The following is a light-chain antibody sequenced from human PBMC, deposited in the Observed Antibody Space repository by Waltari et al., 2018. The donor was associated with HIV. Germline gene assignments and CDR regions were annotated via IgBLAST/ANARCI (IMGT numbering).Light chain of an antibody. CDR3: QQYGSSPALYT. V-gene: IGKV3-20*01. CDR1: QSVSSRS. J-gene: IGKJ2*01. Sequence: EIVLTQSPGTLSLSPGERATLSCRTSQSVSSRSIALYQKKPGQAPRLLIYGASSRATGIPDRFSGSGSGTDFTLTISRLEPEDFAVYYCQQYGSSPALYTFGQGTKLEIK. CDR2: GAS.